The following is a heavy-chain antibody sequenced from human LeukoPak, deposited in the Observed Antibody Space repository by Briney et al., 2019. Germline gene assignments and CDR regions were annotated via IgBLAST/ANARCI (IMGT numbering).Heavy chain of an antibody. V-gene: IGHV3-7*03. Sequence: GGSLRLSCAASGFTFSSYWMSWVRQAPGKGLEWVANIKQDGSEKYYVDSVKGRFTISRDNAKNSLYLQMNSLRAEDTAVYYCAREGSGALGAFDIWGQGTMVTVSS. D-gene: IGHD3-10*01. J-gene: IGHJ3*02. CDR1: GFTFSSYW. CDR3: AREGSGALGAFDI. CDR2: IKQDGSEK.